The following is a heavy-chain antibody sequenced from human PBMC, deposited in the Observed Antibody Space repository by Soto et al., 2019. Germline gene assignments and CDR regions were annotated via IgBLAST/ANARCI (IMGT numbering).Heavy chain of an antibody. V-gene: IGHV1-46*01. CDR2: INPSGGST. CDR3: ARDLGYCTNGVCYYYFDY. Sequence: QVQLVQSGAEVKKPGASVKVSCKASGYTFTSYYMHWVRQAPGQGLEWMGIINPSGGSTSYAQKFQGRVTVTRDTSTSTVYMELSSLRSEDTAVYYCARDLGYCTNGVCYYYFDYWGQGTLVTVSS. J-gene: IGHJ4*02. D-gene: IGHD2-8*01. CDR1: GYTFTSYY.